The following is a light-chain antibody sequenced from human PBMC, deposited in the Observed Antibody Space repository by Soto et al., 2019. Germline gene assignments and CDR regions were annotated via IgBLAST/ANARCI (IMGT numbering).Light chain of an antibody. CDR1: QSISSN. Sequence: DIQMTQSPSSLSASVGDRVTITCRASQSISSNLNWYQQKPGEAPKLLIFAASTLQSGVPSRFSGSGSGTDFTLTISSLQPEDFATYYCQQSNNTPLTFGQGTKVEIK. V-gene: IGKV1-39*01. J-gene: IGKJ1*01. CDR3: QQSNNTPLT. CDR2: AAS.